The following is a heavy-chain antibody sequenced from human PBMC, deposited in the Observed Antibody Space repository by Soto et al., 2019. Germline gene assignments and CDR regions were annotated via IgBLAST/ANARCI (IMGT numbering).Heavy chain of an antibody. CDR1: GYTFTSYG. J-gene: IGHJ4*02. CDR3: ARVDHRNYIVVVPAAMDY. CDR2: ISAYNGNT. V-gene: IGHV1-18*01. Sequence: GASVKVSCKASGYTFTSYGISWVRQAPGQGIEWMGWISAYNGNTNYAQKLQGRVTMTTDTSTSTAYMELRSLRSDDTAVYYCARVDHRNYIVVVPAAMDYWGQGTLVTVSS. D-gene: IGHD2-2*01.